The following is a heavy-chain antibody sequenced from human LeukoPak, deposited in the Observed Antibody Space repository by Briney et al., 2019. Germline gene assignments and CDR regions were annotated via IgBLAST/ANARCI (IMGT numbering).Heavy chain of an antibody. Sequence: SSVTLSLTCAVYGGSFSGYYWSWIRQPPGKGLEWIGEINHSGSTNYNPSLKSRVTISVDTSKNQFSLKLSSVTAADTAVYYCARGLLVRGAYFDYWGQGTLVTVSS. V-gene: IGHV4-34*01. CDR1: GGSFSGYY. D-gene: IGHD3-10*01. CDR2: INHSGST. CDR3: ARGLLVRGAYFDY. J-gene: IGHJ4*02.